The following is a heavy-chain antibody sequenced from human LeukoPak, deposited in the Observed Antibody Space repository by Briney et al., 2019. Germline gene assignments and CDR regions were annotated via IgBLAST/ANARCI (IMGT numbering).Heavy chain of an antibody. CDR3: ARDFEPQPWGAFDI. D-gene: IGHD3-16*01. CDR1: GFTVRSNY. CDR2: IYSGGST. V-gene: IGHV3-66*01. J-gene: IGHJ3*02. Sequence: GGSLRLSCAASGFTVRSNYMSWVRQAPGKGLEWVSVIYSGGSTYYADSVKGRFTISRDNSKNTLYPQMNSLRAEDTAVYYCARDFEPQPWGAFDIWGQGTMVTVSS.